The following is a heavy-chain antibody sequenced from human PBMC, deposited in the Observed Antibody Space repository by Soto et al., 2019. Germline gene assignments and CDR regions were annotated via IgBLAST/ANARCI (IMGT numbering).Heavy chain of an antibody. D-gene: IGHD1-26*01. CDR3: ALAVNGDGIVGATVYYYYYGMDV. V-gene: IGHV1-69*10. Sequence: ASVKVSCKASGGTFSSYAISWVRQAPGQGLEWMGGIIPILGIANYAQKFQGRVTITADKSTSTAYMELSSLRSEDTAVYYCALAVNGDGIVGATVYYYYYGMDVWGQGTTVTVSS. J-gene: IGHJ6*02. CDR1: GGTFSSYA. CDR2: IIPILGIA.